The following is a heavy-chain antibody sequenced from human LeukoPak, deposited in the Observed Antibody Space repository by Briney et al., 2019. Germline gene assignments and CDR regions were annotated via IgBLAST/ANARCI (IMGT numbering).Heavy chain of an antibody. D-gene: IGHD1-14*01. CDR1: GFTFSSYS. Sequence: KSGGSLRLSCAASGFTFSSYSMNWVRQAPGKGLEWVSSISSSSSYIYYADSVKGRFTISRDNSKNTLYLQMNSLRAEDTAVYYCARSPNRYYNYGMDVWGQGTTVTVSS. CDR3: ARSPNRYYNYGMDV. CDR2: ISSSSSYI. V-gene: IGHV3-21*01. J-gene: IGHJ6*02.